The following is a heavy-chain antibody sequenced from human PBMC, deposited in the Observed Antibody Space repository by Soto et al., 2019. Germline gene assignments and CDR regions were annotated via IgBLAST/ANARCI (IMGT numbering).Heavy chain of an antibody. CDR3: ARHRARNWFDP. Sequence: QLQLQESGPGLVKPSETLSLTCIVSGGSISSSSYYWGWIRQPPGKGLEWIGSIYYSRSTYYNPSLKSRVTISVDTSKNQFSLKLSSVTAADTAVFYCARHRARNWFDPWGQGTLVTVSS. CDR2: IYYSRST. D-gene: IGHD6-6*01. J-gene: IGHJ5*02. V-gene: IGHV4-39*01. CDR1: GGSISSSSYY.